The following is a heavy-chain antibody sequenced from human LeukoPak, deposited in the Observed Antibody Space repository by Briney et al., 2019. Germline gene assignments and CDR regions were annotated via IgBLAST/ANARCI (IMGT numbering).Heavy chain of an antibody. V-gene: IGHV4-39*07. CDR1: GDSISSNNYY. J-gene: IGHJ4*02. CDR3: AREINSFDWLLFGYFDY. D-gene: IGHD3-9*01. Sequence: KTSETLSLTCAVSGDSISSNNYYWGWIRQPPGKGLEWIGTIYYSGSTYYNPSLKSRVTISVDTSKNQFSLKLSSVTAADTAVYYCAREINSFDWLLFGYFDYWGQGTLVTVSS. CDR2: IYYSGST.